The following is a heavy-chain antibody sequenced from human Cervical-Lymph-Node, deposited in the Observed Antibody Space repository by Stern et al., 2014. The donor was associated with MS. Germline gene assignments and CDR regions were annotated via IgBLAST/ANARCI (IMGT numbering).Heavy chain of an antibody. J-gene: IGHJ5*02. V-gene: IGHV2-5*02. CDR2: IYWDDDK. Sequence: ESGPTLVKPTQTLTLTCTFSGFSLRTSGVGVGWIRQPPGKALEWLAIIYWDDDKRYSPSLRSRLTITKDTSKNQVVLIMTNMDPVDTATYYCAHRKNGNYGFDPWGQGTLVTVSS. CDR1: GFSLRTSGVG. D-gene: IGHD4-23*01. CDR3: AHRKNGNYGFDP.